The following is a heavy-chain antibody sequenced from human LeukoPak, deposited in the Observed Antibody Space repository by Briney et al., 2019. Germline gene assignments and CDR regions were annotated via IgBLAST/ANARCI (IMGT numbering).Heavy chain of an antibody. Sequence: GASVKVSCKASGYTFTSYDINWVRQATGQGLEWMGWMNPNSGNTGYAQKFQGRVTMTRNTSISTAYMELSSLRSEDTAVHYCARDYYGSGSSRSPYGMDVWGQGTTVTVSS. CDR3: ARDYYGSGSSRSPYGMDV. D-gene: IGHD3-10*01. V-gene: IGHV1-8*01. CDR1: GYTFTSYD. CDR2: MNPNSGNT. J-gene: IGHJ6*02.